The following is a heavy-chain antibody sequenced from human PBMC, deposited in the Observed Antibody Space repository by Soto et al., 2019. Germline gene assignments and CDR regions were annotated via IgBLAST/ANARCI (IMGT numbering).Heavy chain of an antibody. D-gene: IGHD2-15*01. CDR3: TKRGTYYFDY. J-gene: IGHJ4*02. CDR1: GFTFSTYA. CDR2: INSGGGGT. V-gene: IGHV3-23*01. Sequence: PGGSLRLSCAASGFTFSTYAMSWVRQAPGKGLEWVSSINSGGGGTFYSDSVKGRFTISRDNSKNTLYLQINSLRAEDTAVYYCTKRGTYYFDYWGQGALVTVSS.